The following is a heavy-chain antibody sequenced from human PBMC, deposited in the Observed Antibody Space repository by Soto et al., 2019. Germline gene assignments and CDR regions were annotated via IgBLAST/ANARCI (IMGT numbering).Heavy chain of an antibody. CDR3: ARDRGVAPPVAGNTHYYYYMDV. J-gene: IGHJ6*03. CDR1: GYSFTNYG. V-gene: IGHV1-18*01. D-gene: IGHD6-19*01. Sequence: QDQLVQSGAEVKKPGASVKVSCKASGYSFTNYGITWVRQAPGQGLEWMGWIRAFNGNTHSAQKLQGRVTMTTDASTSTAYLELRSLRSDDTGVYYCARDRGVAPPVAGNTHYYYYMDVWGKGTTVTVSS. CDR2: IRAFNGNT.